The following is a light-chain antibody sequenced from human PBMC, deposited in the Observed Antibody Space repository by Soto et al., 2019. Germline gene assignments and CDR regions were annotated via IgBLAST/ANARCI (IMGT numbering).Light chain of an antibody. Sequence: DIVLTPCPSTLCLSPEARATLSCRASQSVSSSYLAWYQQKPGQAPRLLIYAASSRATGIPDRFSGGGSGTDFPLTISRLQPDDVALYYYQQYGSPVTFGGGTKVDI. J-gene: IGKJ4*01. CDR2: AAS. CDR3: QQYGSPVT. CDR1: QSVSSSY. V-gene: IGKV3-20*01.